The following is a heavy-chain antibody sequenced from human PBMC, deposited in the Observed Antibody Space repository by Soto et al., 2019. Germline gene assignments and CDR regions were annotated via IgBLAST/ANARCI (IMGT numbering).Heavy chain of an antibody. D-gene: IGHD3-10*01. J-gene: IGHJ4*02. V-gene: IGHV4-61*01. CDR2: IYYSGST. Sequence: TLSLTCTVSGGSVSSGSYYWSWIRQPPGKGLEWIGYIYYSGSTNYNPSLNSRVTISVDTSKNQFSLKLISVTAADTAVYYCASSTYVLLWFGPFDYWGQGTLVTSPQ. CDR3: ASSTYVLLWFGPFDY. CDR1: GGSVSSGSYY.